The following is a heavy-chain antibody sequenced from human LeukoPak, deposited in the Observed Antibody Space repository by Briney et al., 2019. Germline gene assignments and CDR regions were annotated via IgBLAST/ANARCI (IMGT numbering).Heavy chain of an antibody. V-gene: IGHV4-59*08. CDR2: IYYSGST. J-gene: IGHJ6*02. D-gene: IGHD4-23*01. CDR3: ARHDGGNSHYYGMDV. Sequence: PSETLSLTCTVSGGSISSYYWSWIRQPPGKGLEWIGYIYYSGSTNYNPSLKSRVTISVDTSKNQFSLKLSSVTAADTAVYYCARHDGGNSHYYGMDVWGQGTTVTVSS. CDR1: GGSISSYY.